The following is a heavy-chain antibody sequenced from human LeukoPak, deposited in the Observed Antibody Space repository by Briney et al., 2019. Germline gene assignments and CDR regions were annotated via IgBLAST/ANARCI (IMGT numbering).Heavy chain of an antibody. V-gene: IGHV3-7*01. J-gene: IGHJ5*02. CDR3: ARDDCSSISCYHNWFDP. Sequence: GGSLRLSCAASGFTFSRYWMSWVRQAPGKGLEWVANIKRDGSEKYYVDSVKGRFTISRDKAKNSLYLQMNSLRAEDTAVYYCARDDCSSISCYHNWFDPWGQGTLVTVSS. D-gene: IGHD2-2*01. CDR1: GFTFSRYW. CDR2: IKRDGSEK.